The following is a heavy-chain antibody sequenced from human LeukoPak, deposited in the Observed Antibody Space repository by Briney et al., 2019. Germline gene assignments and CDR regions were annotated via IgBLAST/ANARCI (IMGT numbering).Heavy chain of an antibody. D-gene: IGHD3-22*01. Sequence: SQTLSLTCTVSGGSISSGGYYWSWIRQHPGKGLEWIGYIYYSGSIYYNPSLKSRVTISVDTSKNQFSLKLSSVTAADTAVYYCVRYYDSSGYYSHFDYWGQGTLVTVSS. CDR1: GGSISSGGYY. V-gene: IGHV4-31*03. CDR2: IYYSGSI. J-gene: IGHJ4*02. CDR3: VRYYDSSGYYSHFDY.